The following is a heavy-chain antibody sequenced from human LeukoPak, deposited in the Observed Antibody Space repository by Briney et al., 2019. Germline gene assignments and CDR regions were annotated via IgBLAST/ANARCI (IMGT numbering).Heavy chain of an antibody. CDR1: GYTFTGYY. J-gene: IGHJ4*02. D-gene: IGHD3-10*01. V-gene: IGHV1-2*02. Sequence: ASVKVSCKASGYTFTGYYMHWVRQAPGQGLEWMGWIDPNSGGTNYAQKFQGRVTMARDTSISTAYMELSRLRSDDTAVYYCARADTYYYGSGSYGAPDYWGQGTLVTVSS. CDR3: ARADTYYYGSGSYGAPDY. CDR2: IDPNSGGT.